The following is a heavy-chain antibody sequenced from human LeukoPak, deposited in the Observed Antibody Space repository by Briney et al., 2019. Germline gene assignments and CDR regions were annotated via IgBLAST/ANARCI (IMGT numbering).Heavy chain of an antibody. CDR2: ISNNGGYT. V-gene: IGHV3-23*01. CDR3: AKMGYLRFLEWLSSMDV. CDR1: GFTFSSSA. J-gene: IGHJ6*02. Sequence: GGSLRLSCAASGFTFSSSAMSWVRQAPGKGLEWVSAISNNGGYTYYADSVQGRFTISRDNSKNTLYLQMNSLRAEDTAVYYCAKMGYLRFLEWLSSMDVWGQGTTVTVSS. D-gene: IGHD3-3*01.